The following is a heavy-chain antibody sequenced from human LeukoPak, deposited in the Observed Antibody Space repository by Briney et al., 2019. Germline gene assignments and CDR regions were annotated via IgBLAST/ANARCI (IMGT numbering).Heavy chain of an antibody. V-gene: IGHV4-39*01. CDR2: IYYNGST. Sequence: PSETLSLTCTVSGGSISSGSYYWGWIRQPPGAGLEWIGNIYYNGSTNYNPSLKSRVTISVDTSKNQFSLKLSSVTAADTAVYYCATLNPGRFKFDYWGQGTLVTVSS. J-gene: IGHJ4*02. CDR1: GGSISSGSYY. CDR3: ATLNPGRFKFDY. D-gene: IGHD3-16*02.